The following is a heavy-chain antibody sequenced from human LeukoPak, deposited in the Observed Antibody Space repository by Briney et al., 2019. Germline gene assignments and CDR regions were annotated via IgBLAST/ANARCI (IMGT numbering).Heavy chain of an antibody. D-gene: IGHD4-17*01. CDR2: IYYSGST. CDR1: GGSISSGDYY. J-gene: IGHJ4*02. CDR3: ARASYGDYSCGY. V-gene: IGHV4-30-4*01. Sequence: LSETPSLTCTVSGGSISSGDYYWSWIRQPPGKGLEWIGYIYYSGSTYYNPSLKSRVTISVDTSKNQFSLKLSSVTAADTAVYYCARASYGDYSCGYWGQGTLVTVSS.